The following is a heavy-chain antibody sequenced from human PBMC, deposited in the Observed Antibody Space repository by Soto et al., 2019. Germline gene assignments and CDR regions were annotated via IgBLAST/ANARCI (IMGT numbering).Heavy chain of an antibody. D-gene: IGHD3-10*01. V-gene: IGHV3-33*01. Sequence: GGSLRLSCAASGFTFSSYGMHWVRQAAGKGLEWVAVIWYDGSNKYYADSVKGRFTISRDNSKNTLYLQMNSLRAEDTAVYYCARTSRGLGLDFDYWGQGTLVTVSS. CDR1: GFTFSSYG. CDR3: ARTSRGLGLDFDY. J-gene: IGHJ4*02. CDR2: IWYDGSNK.